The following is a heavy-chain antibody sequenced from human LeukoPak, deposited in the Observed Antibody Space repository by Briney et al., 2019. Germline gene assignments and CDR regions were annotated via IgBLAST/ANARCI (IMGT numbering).Heavy chain of an antibody. V-gene: IGHV3-21*01. D-gene: IGHD6-6*01. CDR3: ARFVQLKSGSNYYYYMDV. J-gene: IGHJ6*03. CDR2: ISSSSSYI. CDR1: GFTFSSYS. Sequence: MTGGSLRLSCAASGFTFSSYSMNWVRQAPGKGLEWVSSISSSSSYIYYADSVKGRFTISRDNAKNSLYLQMNSLRAEDTAVYYCARFVQLKSGSNYYYYMDVWGKGTTVTVSS.